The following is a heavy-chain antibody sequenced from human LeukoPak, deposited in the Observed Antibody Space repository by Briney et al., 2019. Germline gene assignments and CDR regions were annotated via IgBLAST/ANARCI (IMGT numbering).Heavy chain of an antibody. CDR3: ARLSRGRWVYYFDY. J-gene: IGHJ4*02. CDR1: GGSISSSSYY. V-gene: IGHV4-39*01. CDR2: IYYSGST. Sequence: SXXLSLTCTVSGGSISSSSYYWGWIRQPPGKGLEWIGSIYYSGSTYYNPSLKSRVTISVDTSKNQFSLKLSSVTAADTAVYYCARLSRGRWVYYFDYWGQGTLVTVSS. D-gene: IGHD3-10*01.